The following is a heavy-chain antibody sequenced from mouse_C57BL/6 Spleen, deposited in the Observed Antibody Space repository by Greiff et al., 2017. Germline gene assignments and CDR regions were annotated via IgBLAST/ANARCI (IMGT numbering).Heavy chain of an antibody. J-gene: IGHJ3*01. D-gene: IGHD3-2*02. Sequence: EVKLVESGPELVKPGASVKISCKASGYTFTDYYMNWVKQSHGKSLEWIGDINPNNGGTSYNQKFKGKATLTVDKSSSTAYMELRSLTSEDSAVYYCARTAQATVAYWGQGTLVTVSA. V-gene: IGHV1-26*01. CDR3: ARTAQATVAY. CDR1: GYTFTDYY. CDR2: INPNNGGT.